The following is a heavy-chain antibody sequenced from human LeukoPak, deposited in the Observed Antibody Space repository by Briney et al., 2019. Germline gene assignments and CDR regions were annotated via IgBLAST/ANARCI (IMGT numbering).Heavy chain of an antibody. J-gene: IGHJ2*01. CDR3: ARDQGSMIVVQTTNWYFDI. CDR1: GLTFSNYW. Sequence: GGSQRLSYAASGLTFSNYWMSWVRQAPGKGLEWLANIERGEYEIYYVDSVKCRLTVCRGDGKNSLNLQIYRLRADDTDVYYCARDQGSMIVVQTTNWYFDIWGRGSLVTVSS. CDR2: IERGEYEI. V-gene: IGHV3-7*01. D-gene: IGHD3-22*01.